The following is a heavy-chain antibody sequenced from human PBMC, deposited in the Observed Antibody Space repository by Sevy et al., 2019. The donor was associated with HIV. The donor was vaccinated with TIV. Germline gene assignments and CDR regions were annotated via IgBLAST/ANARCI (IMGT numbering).Heavy chain of an antibody. Sequence: GESLKISCAASGFTFSSYGMHWVRQAPGKGLEWVAFIRYDGSNKYYAESVKGRFTISRDNSKNTLYLKMNSLRAEDTAVYYCAKGASRMITFGGVADYWGQGTLVTVSS. CDR2: IRYDGSNK. CDR1: GFTFSSYG. CDR3: AKGASRMITFGGVADY. D-gene: IGHD3-16*01. V-gene: IGHV3-30*02. J-gene: IGHJ4*02.